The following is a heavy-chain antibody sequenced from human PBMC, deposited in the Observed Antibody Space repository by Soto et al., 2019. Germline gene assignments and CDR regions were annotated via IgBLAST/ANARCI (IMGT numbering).Heavy chain of an antibody. J-gene: IGHJ4*02. CDR1: GGSFNTYS. V-gene: IGHV1-69*01. Sequence: QVQLVQSGAEVMKPGSSVTVSCKASGGSFNTYSINWVRQAPGQGLEWMGGILPIFGTSNYAQNFQGRLTVTVDDYTSTAYMELSSLRSDDTAVYYCVTEGGPVAAMVLEKRGRYHFDHWGQGTLVTVSS. CDR2: ILPIFGTS. D-gene: IGHD2-8*01. CDR3: VTEGGPVAAMVLEKRGRYHFDH.